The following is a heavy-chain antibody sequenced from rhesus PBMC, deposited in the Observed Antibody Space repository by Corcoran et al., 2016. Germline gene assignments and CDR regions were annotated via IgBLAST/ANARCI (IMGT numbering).Heavy chain of an antibody. CDR1: GGSISADYY. CDR3: AREYCTGSGCYAYYGLDS. D-gene: IGHD2-21*01. J-gene: IGHJ6*01. CDR2: IYGRGGGT. Sequence: QVQLQESGPGLVKPSETLSLTCAVSGGSISADYYWSWIRQPPGKGLEWIGYIYGRGGGTNYNPSLKMRVTISIDTSKNQFSLKLSSVTAADTAVYYCAREYCTGSGCYAYYGLDSWGQGVVVTVSS. V-gene: IGHV4-106*01.